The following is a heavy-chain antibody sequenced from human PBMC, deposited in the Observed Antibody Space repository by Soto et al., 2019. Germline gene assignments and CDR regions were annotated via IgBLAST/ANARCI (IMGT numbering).Heavy chain of an antibody. CDR1: GGSISSYY. CDR3: ARDRFRRLGELSLLSRTNWFDP. D-gene: IGHD3-16*02. CDR2: IYYSGST. V-gene: IGHV4-59*01. J-gene: IGHJ5*02. Sequence: SETLSPTCTVSGGSISSYYWSWIRQPPGKGLEWIGYIYYSGSTNYNPSLKSRVTISVDTSKNQFSLKLSSVTAADTAVYYCARDRFRRLGELSLLSRTNWFDPWGQGTLVTVSS.